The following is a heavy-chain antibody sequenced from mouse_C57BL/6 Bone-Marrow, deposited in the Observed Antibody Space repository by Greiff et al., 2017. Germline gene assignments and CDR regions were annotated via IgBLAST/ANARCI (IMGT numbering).Heavy chain of an antibody. CDR2: IDPSDSYT. Sequence: VQLQQPGAELVKPGASVKLSCKASGYTFTSYWMQWVKQRPGQGLEWIGEIDPSDSYTNYNQKFKGKATLTVDTSSSTAYMQLSSLTSEDSAVYYCAREGLLRYWYVDVWGTGTTVTVA. CDR1: GYTFTSYW. V-gene: IGHV1-50*01. CDR3: AREGLLRYWYVDV. J-gene: IGHJ1*03. D-gene: IGHD1-1*01.